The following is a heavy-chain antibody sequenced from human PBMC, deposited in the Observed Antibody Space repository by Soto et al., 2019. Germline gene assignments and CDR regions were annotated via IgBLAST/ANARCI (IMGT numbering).Heavy chain of an antibody. CDR2: IWYDGSNK. Sequence: PGGSLRLSCAASGFTFSSYGMHWVRQAPGKGLEWVAVIWYDGSNKYYADSVKGRFTISRDNSKNTLYLQMNSLRAEDTAVYYCARDEGYPNWFDPWGQGTLVTVSS. J-gene: IGHJ5*02. CDR1: GFTFSSYG. CDR3: ARDEGYPNWFDP. D-gene: IGHD5-18*01. V-gene: IGHV3-33*01.